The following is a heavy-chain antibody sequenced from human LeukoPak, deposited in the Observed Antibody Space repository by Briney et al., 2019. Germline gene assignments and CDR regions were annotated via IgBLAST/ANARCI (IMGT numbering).Heavy chain of an antibody. D-gene: IGHD5-18*01. V-gene: IGHV1-2*06. J-gene: IGHJ4*02. CDR2: INPNSGGT. CDR3: ARSRGYSYAIFDY. CDR1: GYTFTGYY. Sequence: ASVKVSCKASGYTFTGYYMHWVRQAPGQGLEWMGRINPNSGGTNYAQKFQGRVTMTRDTSISTAYMELSRLRSDDTAVYYCARSRGYSYAIFDYWGQGTLVTVSS.